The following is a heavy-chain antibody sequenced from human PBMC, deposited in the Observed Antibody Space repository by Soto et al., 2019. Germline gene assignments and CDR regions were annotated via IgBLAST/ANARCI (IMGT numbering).Heavy chain of an antibody. V-gene: IGHV4-59*01. D-gene: IGHD1-26*01. J-gene: IGHJ4*02. CDR2: IYYSGST. CDR3: ARDPVGVTHFDY. Sequence: SETLSLTCTVSGGSISSYYWSWIRQPPGKGLEWIGYIYYSGSTNYNPSLRSRVTMSIDTSRNQFSLKLRSVTAADTAVYYCARDPVGVTHFDYWGQGALVTAPQ. CDR1: GGSISSYY.